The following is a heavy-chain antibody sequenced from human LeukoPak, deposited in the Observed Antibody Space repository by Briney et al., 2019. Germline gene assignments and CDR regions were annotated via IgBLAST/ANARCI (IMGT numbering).Heavy chain of an antibody. V-gene: IGHV3-48*03. CDR3: VRDGGVSGYDLLDY. Sequence: GGSLRLSCAASGFTFSSYEMNWVRQAPGKGLEWVSYISSSGSTIYYADSVKGRFTISRDNAKNSLYLQMDSLRAEDTAVYYCVRDGGVSGYDLLDYWGQGTLVTVSS. J-gene: IGHJ4*02. CDR2: ISSSGSTI. CDR1: GFTFSSYE. D-gene: IGHD5-12*01.